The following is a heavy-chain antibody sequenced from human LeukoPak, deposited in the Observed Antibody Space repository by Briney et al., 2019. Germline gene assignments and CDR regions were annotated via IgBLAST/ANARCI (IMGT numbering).Heavy chain of an antibody. CDR3: ARSFGVVIKGWGDY. V-gene: IGHV3-64*01. CDR1: GFTFSSYA. D-gene: IGHD3-3*01. J-gene: IGHJ4*02. Sequence: GGSLRLSCAASGFTFSSYAMHWVRQAPGKGLEYVSAISSNGGSTYYANSVKGRFTISRDNSKNTLYLQMGSLRAEDMVVYYCARSFGVVIKGWGDYWGQGTLVTVSS. CDR2: ISSNGGST.